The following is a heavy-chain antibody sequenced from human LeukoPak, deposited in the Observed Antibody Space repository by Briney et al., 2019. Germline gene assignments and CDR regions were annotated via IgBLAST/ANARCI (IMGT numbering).Heavy chain of an antibody. Sequence: PSETLSLTCTVSGGSISSSSYYWGWIRQPPGKGLEWIGSIYYSASTYYNPSLKSRLTISVATSKNQFSLKLSSVTAADTAVYYCARHDSSGYPDYWGQGTLVTVSS. J-gene: IGHJ4*02. V-gene: IGHV4-39*01. D-gene: IGHD3-22*01. CDR3: ARHDSSGYPDY. CDR1: GGSISSSSYY. CDR2: IYYSAST.